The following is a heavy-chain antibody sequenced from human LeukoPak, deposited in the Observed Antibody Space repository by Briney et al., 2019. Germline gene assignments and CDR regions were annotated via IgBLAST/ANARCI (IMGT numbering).Heavy chain of an antibody. CDR1: GGSISSSGNY. CDR2: MYYTGST. D-gene: IGHD6-19*01. Sequence: PSETLSLTCTVSGGSISSSGNYWGWMRQPPGKGLEGIGKMYYTGSTYYNSSLRSRFTISEDTSKHQFSLKLTSVTAAETAVYYCASLTRTRSGWVDYWGQGTLVTVSS. CDR3: ASLTRTRSGWVDY. J-gene: IGHJ4*02. V-gene: IGHV4-39*01.